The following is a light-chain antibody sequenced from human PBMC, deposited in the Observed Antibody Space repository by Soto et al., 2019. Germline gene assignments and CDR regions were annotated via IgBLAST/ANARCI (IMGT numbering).Light chain of an antibody. J-gene: IGLJ1*01. CDR3: SSYAGSNNLV. Sequence: QSVLTQPPSASGSPGQSVTISCTGTSSDVGGYNYVSWSQQHPGKAPKLMIYEVSKRPSGVPDRFSGSKSGNTASLTVSGLQAEDEADYYCSSYAGSNNLVFGTGTKLTVL. V-gene: IGLV2-8*01. CDR1: SSDVGGYNY. CDR2: EVS.